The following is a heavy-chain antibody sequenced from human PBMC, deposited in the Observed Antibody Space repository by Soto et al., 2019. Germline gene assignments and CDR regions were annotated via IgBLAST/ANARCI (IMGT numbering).Heavy chain of an antibody. D-gene: IGHD3-3*01. CDR3: ASLYYDFWSGVGYYYGMDV. V-gene: IGHV3-74*01. CDR2: VNSDGSST. J-gene: IGHJ6*02. Sequence: GSLRLSCAASGFTFSSYWMHWVRQAPGKGLVWVSRVNSDGSSTSYADSVKGRFTISRDNAKNTLYLQMNSLRAEDTAVYYCASLYYDFWSGVGYYYGMDVWGQGTTVTVSS. CDR1: GFTFSSYW.